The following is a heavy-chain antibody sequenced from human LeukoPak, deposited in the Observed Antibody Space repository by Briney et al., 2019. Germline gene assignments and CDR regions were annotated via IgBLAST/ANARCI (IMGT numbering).Heavy chain of an antibody. V-gene: IGHV3-30-3*01. D-gene: IGHD3-3*01. CDR3: ARETYYDFWSGYYRARPTHSDYYYYGMDV. Sequence: GGSLRLSCAASGFTFSSYAKHWVRQAPGKGLEWVAVISYDGSNKYYADSVKGRFTISRDNSKNTLYLQMNSLRAEDTAVYYCARETYYDFWSGYYRARPTHSDYYYYGMDVWGQGTTVTVSS. J-gene: IGHJ6*02. CDR2: ISYDGSNK. CDR1: GFTFSSYA.